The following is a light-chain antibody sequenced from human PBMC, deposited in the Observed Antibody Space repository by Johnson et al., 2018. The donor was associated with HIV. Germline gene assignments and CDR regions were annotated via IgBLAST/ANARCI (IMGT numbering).Light chain of an antibody. V-gene: IGLV1-51*01. J-gene: IGLJ1*01. CDR3: GTWDGSLRAGF. CDR2: DNN. CDR1: SSNIGNNF. Sequence: QSVLTQPPSVSAAPRQKVTISCSGSSSNIGNNFVSWYQQFPGVVPKLLIYDNNKRPSGIPDRFSGYKSGTSATLGITGLQTGDEADYYCGTWDGSLRAGFFGTGTKVTAL.